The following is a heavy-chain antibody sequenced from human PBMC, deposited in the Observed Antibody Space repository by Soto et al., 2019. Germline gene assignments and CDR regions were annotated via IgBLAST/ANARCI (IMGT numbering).Heavy chain of an antibody. Sequence: NPSETLSLTCTVSGGSISSYYWSWIRQPPGKGLEWIGYIYYSGSTNYNPSLKSRVTISVDTSKDQFSLKLSSVTAADTAVYYCARLVVVVPANNWFDPWGQGTLVTVSS. CDR1: GGSISSYY. J-gene: IGHJ5*02. V-gene: IGHV4-59*08. D-gene: IGHD2-2*01. CDR2: IYYSGST. CDR3: ARLVVVVPANNWFDP.